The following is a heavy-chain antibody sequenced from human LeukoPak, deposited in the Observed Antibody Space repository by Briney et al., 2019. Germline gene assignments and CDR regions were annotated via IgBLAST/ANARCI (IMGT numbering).Heavy chain of an antibody. J-gene: IGHJ5*02. CDR3: ASLTGGSYDWFDP. D-gene: IGHD1-26*01. Sequence: PGGSLRLSCAASGFTFSSYSMNWVRQAPGKGLEWVSSISSSSSYIYYADSVKGRFTISRDNAKNSLYLQMNGLRAEDTAVYYCASLTGGSYDWFDPWGQGTLVTVSS. CDR2: ISSSSSYI. V-gene: IGHV3-21*01. CDR1: GFTFSSYS.